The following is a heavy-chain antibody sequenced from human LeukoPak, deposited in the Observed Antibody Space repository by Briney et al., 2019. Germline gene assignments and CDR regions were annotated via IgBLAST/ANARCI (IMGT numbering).Heavy chain of an antibody. CDR3: ARKYCSGGSCYLLDY. D-gene: IGHD2-15*01. V-gene: IGHV3-7*01. CDR1: GFTFSSYW. J-gene: IGHJ4*02. Sequence: PGGSLRLSCAASGFTFSSYWMSWVRQAPGKGLEWVAYIKEDGSEKYYVDSVKGRFTISRDNAKNSLYLQMNSLRAEDTAVYYCARKYCSGGSCYLLDYWGQGTLVTVSS. CDR2: IKEDGSEK.